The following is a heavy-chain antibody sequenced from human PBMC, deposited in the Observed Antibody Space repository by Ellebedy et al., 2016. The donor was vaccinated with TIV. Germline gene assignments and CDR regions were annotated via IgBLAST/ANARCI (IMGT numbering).Heavy chain of an antibody. CDR2: SISHQGET. V-gene: IGHV1-18*01. CDR1: GYIFASYG. CDR3: AGEGFDS. Sequence: ASVKVSCKASGYIFASYGINWVRQAPGQGLEWMGSISHQGETNYLQKLQGRVSMTTDTSTGTAYMELRSVTFDDTALYYCAGEGFDSWGQGTLVAVSS. J-gene: IGHJ4*02.